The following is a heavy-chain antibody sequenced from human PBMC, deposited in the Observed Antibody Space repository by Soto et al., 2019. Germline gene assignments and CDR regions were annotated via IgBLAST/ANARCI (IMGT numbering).Heavy chain of an antibody. J-gene: IGHJ4*02. CDR2: INHSGST. CDR1: GGSISSYY. D-gene: IGHD2-8*02. CDR3: ARDKITGLFDY. Sequence: LETLSLTCTVSGGSISSYYWSWIRQPPGTGLEWIGEINHSGSTNYNPSLKSRVTISVDTSKNQFSLKLTSVTAADTAVYYCARDKITGLFDYWGQGTLVTVSS. V-gene: IGHV4-34*01.